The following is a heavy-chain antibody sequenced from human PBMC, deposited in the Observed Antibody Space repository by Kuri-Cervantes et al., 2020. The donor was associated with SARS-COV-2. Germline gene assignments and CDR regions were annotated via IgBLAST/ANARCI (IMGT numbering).Heavy chain of an antibody. D-gene: IGHD6-25*01. CDR3: AREGRSARQAYYYYMDV. V-gene: IGHV4-61*09. CDR2: IYTSGST. CDR1: GGSISSGSYY. Sequence: SETLSLTCTVSGGSISSGSYYWSWILQPAGKGLEWIGYIYTSGSTNYNPSLKSRVTISVDTSKNQFSLKLSSVTAADTAVYYCAREGRSARQAYYYYMDVWGKGTTVTVSS. J-gene: IGHJ6*03.